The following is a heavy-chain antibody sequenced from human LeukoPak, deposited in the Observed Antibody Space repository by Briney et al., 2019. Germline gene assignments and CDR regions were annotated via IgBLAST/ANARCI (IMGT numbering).Heavy chain of an antibody. J-gene: IGHJ4*02. CDR3: ARERPTTVTDQFDY. D-gene: IGHD4-17*01. CDR1: GGTFISYA. CDR2: INPSGGST. Sequence: ASVKVSCKASGGTFISYAISWVRQAPGQGLEWMGIINPSGGSTSYAQKFQGRVTMTRDTSTSTVYMELSSLRSEDTAVYYCARERPTTVTDQFDYWGQGTLVTVSS. V-gene: IGHV1-46*01.